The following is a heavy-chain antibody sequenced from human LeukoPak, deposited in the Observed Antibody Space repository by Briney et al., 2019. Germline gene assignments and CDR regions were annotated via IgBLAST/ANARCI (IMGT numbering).Heavy chain of an antibody. CDR3: ARQRVPLEWLLSFDSYFDY. CDR2: IYHSGST. D-gene: IGHD3-3*01. CDR1: GCSISSGYY. J-gene: IGHJ4*02. V-gene: IGHV4-38-2*01. Sequence: SETLSLTCAVSGCSISSGYYWGWIRQPPGKGLEWIGSIYHSGSTYYNPSLKSRVTISVDTSKNQFSLKLSSVTAADTAVYYCARQRVPLEWLLSFDSYFDYWGQGTLVTVSS.